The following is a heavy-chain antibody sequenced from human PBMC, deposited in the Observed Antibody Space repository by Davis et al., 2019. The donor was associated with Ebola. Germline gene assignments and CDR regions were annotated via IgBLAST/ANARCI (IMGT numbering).Heavy chain of an antibody. Sequence: SETLSLTCTVSGGSISSGGYYWSWIRQHPGKSLEWIGYIYYSGSTYYNPSLQSRVTISVDTSKNQFSLKLSSVTAADTAVYYCARCSSGSCQGRFDPWGQGTLVTVSS. V-gene: IGHV4-31*03. D-gene: IGHD2-15*01. J-gene: IGHJ5*02. CDR3: ARCSSGSCQGRFDP. CDR1: GGSISSGGYY. CDR2: IYYSGST.